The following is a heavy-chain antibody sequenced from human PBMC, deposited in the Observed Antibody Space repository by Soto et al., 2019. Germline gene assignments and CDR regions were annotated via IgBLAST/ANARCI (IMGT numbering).Heavy chain of an antibody. J-gene: IGHJ6*02. CDR2: IYPGDSDT. Sequence: GESLKISCKGSGYSFTSYWIAWVRQMPGKGLEWMGIIYPGDSDTRYSPSFQGQVTISADKSISTAYLQWSSLKASDTAMYYCARQGSNGAYYYYGMDVWGQGTTVTVS. CDR1: GYSFTSYW. CDR3: ARQGSNGAYYYYGMDV. D-gene: IGHD3-16*01. V-gene: IGHV5-51*01.